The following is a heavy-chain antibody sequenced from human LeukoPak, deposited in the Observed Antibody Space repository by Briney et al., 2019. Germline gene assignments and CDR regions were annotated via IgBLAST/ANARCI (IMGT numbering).Heavy chain of an antibody. V-gene: IGHV3-23*01. CDR3: AKLTVVDY. CDR2: VSASGGST. D-gene: IGHD4-23*01. Sequence: GSLRLSFAASGFPFSNYAMNWVRPAPGEGVEWISTVSASGGSTYYTDSIKGRFTISRDNSKNTLYLQMNSLRADDTAVYYCAKLTVVDYWGQGTLVTVSS. J-gene: IGHJ4*02. CDR1: GFPFSNYA.